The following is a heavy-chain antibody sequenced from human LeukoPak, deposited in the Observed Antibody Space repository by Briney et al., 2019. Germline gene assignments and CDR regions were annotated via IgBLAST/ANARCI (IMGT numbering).Heavy chain of an antibody. CDR1: GYTFTRYY. CDR3: ARDVSQGSGSYRNQAFDY. J-gene: IGHJ4*02. D-gene: IGHD3-10*01. V-gene: IGHV1-46*04. Sequence: ASVKVSCKASGYTFTRYYIHWVRQAPGQGLERMGIINPSSGSANYAQKLQGRVTMTRDTSTSTVYMELSSLRSEDTAVYYCARDVSQGSGSYRNQAFDYWGQGTLVTVSS. CDR2: INPSSGSA.